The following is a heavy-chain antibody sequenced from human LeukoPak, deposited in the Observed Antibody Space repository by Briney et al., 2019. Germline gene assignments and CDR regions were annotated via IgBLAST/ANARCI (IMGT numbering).Heavy chain of an antibody. CDR2: IKQDGSEK. V-gene: IGHV3-7*03. CDR3: ARDPSQDYDSFDY. CDR1: GFTFSSYW. D-gene: IGHD5-12*01. J-gene: IGHJ4*02. Sequence: GYLRLSCAASGFTFSSYWMSWVRQAPGQGLQWVANIKQDGSEKYYVDSVKGRFTISRDNAKNTLYLQMNSLRAEDTAVYYCARDPSQDYDSFDYWGRGTLVTVSS.